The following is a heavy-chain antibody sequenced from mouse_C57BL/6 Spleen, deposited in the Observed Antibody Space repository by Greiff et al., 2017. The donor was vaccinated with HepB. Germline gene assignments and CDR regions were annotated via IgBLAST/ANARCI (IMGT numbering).Heavy chain of an antibody. Sequence: QVQLKQPGAELVKPGASVKLSCKASGYTFTSYWMHWVKQRPGQGLEWIGMIHPNSGSTNYNEKFKSKATLTVDKSSSTAYMQLSSLTSEDSAVYYCAREWERAMDYWGQGTSVTVSS. CDR2: IHPNSGST. V-gene: IGHV1-64*01. J-gene: IGHJ4*01. CDR3: AREWERAMDY. D-gene: IGHD1-3*01. CDR1: GYTFTSYW.